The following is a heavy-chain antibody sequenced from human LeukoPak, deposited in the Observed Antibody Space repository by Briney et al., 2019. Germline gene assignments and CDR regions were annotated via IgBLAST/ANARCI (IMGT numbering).Heavy chain of an antibody. V-gene: IGHV3-7*03. J-gene: IGHJ4*02. Sequence: PGGSLRLSCAASGFPFSGYWMIWARQAPGKGLEWVANIKQDGSEKYYVDSVKGRFTISRDNAKNSLYLQMNSLRAEDTAVYYCAREYSSGLFDHWGQGTLVTVSS. CDR3: AREYSSGLFDH. CDR2: IKQDGSEK. CDR1: GFPFSGYW. D-gene: IGHD6-19*01.